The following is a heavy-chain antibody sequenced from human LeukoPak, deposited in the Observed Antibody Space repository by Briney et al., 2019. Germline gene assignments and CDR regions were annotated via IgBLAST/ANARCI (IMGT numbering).Heavy chain of an antibody. CDR1: GFNFGEFV. V-gene: IGHV3-49*04. J-gene: IGHJ4*02. CDR3: SRGFAAD. CDR2: IRDKANGGTT. D-gene: IGHD2-15*01. Sequence: GGSLRLSCATSGFNFGEFVVSWARQAPGTGLEWVGFIRDKANGGTTEYAASVEGRFMIARDDSKGLAYLEMNSLKVDDTGTYYCSRGFAADWGQGALVTVSS.